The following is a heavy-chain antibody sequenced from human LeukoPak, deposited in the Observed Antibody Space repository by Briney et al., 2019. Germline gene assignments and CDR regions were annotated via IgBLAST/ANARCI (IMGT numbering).Heavy chain of an antibody. D-gene: IGHD5-24*01. CDR3: ARSKDGFNADY. Sequence: SQTLSLTCAVSGGSISSGGYSWSWIRQPPGKGLEWIGYIYYSESTNYNPSLKSRATISVDTSKNQFSLKVSSVTAADTAVYYCARSKDGFNADYWGQGILVTVSS. V-gene: IGHV4-30-4*07. CDR2: IYYSEST. J-gene: IGHJ4*02. CDR1: GGSISSGGYS.